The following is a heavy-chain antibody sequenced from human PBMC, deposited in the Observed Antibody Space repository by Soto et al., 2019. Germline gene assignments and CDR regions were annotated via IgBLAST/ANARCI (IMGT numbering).Heavy chain of an antibody. D-gene: IGHD6-13*01. CDR3: ARVYYSISWPLSDY. CDR2: IDWDDDK. V-gene: IGHV2-70*01. Sequence: AGPTLVNPTQTLTLTCAFSGFSLTTSAMCVSWIRQPPGKALECLALIDWDDDKYYSTSLRITITISKDTSKNQVVLTITDMDPVDIATYFCARVYYSISWPLSDYWGHGALVTVSS. J-gene: IGHJ4*01. CDR1: GFSLTTSAMC.